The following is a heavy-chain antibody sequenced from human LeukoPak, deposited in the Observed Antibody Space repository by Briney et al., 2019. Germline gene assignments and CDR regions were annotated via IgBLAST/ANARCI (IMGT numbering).Heavy chain of an antibody. D-gene: IGHD3-22*01. CDR3: VRELPPVVQYYFDY. CDR2: IWYDGSNK. Sequence: GRSLRLSCAASGFTFSDYGMHWVRQAPGKGLEWVAVIWYDGSNKYFADSVKGRFTISRDNSRNTLYLQMNSLRAEDTAVYYCVRELPPVVQYYFDYWGPGTLVTVSS. J-gene: IGHJ4*02. V-gene: IGHV3-33*01. CDR1: GFTFSDYG.